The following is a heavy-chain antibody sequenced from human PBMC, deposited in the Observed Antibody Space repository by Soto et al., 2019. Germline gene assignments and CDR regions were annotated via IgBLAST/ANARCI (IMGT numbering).Heavy chain of an antibody. CDR2: TIPIFGTA. CDR3: ARDPSLYDFWSGPYYYYCMDV. CDR1: GGTFSSYA. V-gene: IGHV1-69*13. Sequence: GASVKVSCKASGGTFSSYAISWVRQAPGQGLEWMGGTIPIFGTANYAQKFQGRVTITADESTSTAYMELSSLRSEDTAVYYCARDPSLYDFWSGPYYYYCMDVWGQGTTVTVSS. D-gene: IGHD3-3*01. J-gene: IGHJ6*02.